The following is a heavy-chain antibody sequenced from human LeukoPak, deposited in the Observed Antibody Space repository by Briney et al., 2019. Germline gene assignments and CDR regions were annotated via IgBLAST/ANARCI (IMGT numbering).Heavy chain of an antibody. CDR1: GFTFSSYA. CDR2: ISGSGGST. Sequence: PGGSLRLSCAASGFTFSSYAMSWVRQAPGKGLEWVSIISGSGGSTYYAGSVKGRFTISRDNSKNTPYLQMNSLRAEDTAIYYCAKDLAPHTIFGVAIHYWGQGTLVTVSS. D-gene: IGHD3-3*01. CDR3: AKDLAPHTIFGVAIHY. V-gene: IGHV3-23*01. J-gene: IGHJ4*02.